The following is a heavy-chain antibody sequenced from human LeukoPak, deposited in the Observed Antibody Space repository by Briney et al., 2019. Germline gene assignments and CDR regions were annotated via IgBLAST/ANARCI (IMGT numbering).Heavy chain of an antibody. CDR1: GGSISSYY. Sequence: SETLSLTCTVSGGSISSYYWSWIRQPAGKGLEWIGRIYTSGSTNYNPSLKSRVTMSVDTSKNQFSLKLSSVTAADTAVYYCARQGSSGWYYWFDPWGQGTLVTVSS. V-gene: IGHV4-4*07. CDR3: ARQGSSGWYYWFDP. J-gene: IGHJ5*02. D-gene: IGHD6-19*01. CDR2: IYTSGST.